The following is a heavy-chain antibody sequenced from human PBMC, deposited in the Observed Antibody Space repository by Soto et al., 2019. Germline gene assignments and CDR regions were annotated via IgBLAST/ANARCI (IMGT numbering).Heavy chain of an antibody. CDR3: ASSYGSGYRACDY. J-gene: IGHJ4*02. CDR1: GDTFNFYS. CDR2: VNPIVRMS. Sequence: QVQLVQSGAEVKRPGSSVKVSCKASGDTFNFYSINWVRQAPGLGLEWMGRVNPIVRMSNYAQKFQVRVTMTADKSTSTAYVELSSLRSEDTAIYYCASSYGSGYRACDYWGQGALVTVSS. V-gene: IGHV1-69*02. D-gene: IGHD3-10*01.